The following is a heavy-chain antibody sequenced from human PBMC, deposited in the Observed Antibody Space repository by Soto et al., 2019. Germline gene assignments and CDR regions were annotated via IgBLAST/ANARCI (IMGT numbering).Heavy chain of an antibody. Sequence: GASVKVSCKVSGYTLTELSMHWVRQAPGKGLEWMGGFDSEDGETIYAQKFQGRVTMTEDTSTDTAYMELSSLNSEDAAVYYCASCVSTACYPPWGLQFFDLWGQGSLVTVSS. J-gene: IGHJ4*02. CDR1: GYTLTELS. V-gene: IGHV1-24*01. D-gene: IGHD2-2*01. CDR2: FDSEDGET. CDR3: ASCVSTACYPPWGLQFFDL.